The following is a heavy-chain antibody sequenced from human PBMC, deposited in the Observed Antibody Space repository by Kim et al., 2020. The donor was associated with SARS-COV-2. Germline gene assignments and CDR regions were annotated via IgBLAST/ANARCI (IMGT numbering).Heavy chain of an antibody. D-gene: IGHD3-10*01. Sequence: GGSLRLSCAASGFTFSSYSMNWVRQAPGKGLEWVSSISSSSSYIYYADSVKGRFTISRDNAKNSLYLQMNSLRAEDTAVYYCARDQITMVRGVLNRPPQIDYWGQGTLVTVSS. CDR2: ISSSSSYI. CDR3: ARDQITMVRGVLNRPPQIDY. CDR1: GFTFSSYS. J-gene: IGHJ4*02. V-gene: IGHV3-21*01.